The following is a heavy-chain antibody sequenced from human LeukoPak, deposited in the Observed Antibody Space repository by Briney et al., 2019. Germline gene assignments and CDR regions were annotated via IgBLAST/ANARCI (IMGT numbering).Heavy chain of an antibody. D-gene: IGHD3-22*01. CDR2: ISAYNGNT. CDR1: GYTFTSYG. J-gene: IGHJ4*02. V-gene: IGHV1-18*01. Sequence: ASVKVSCKASGYTFTSYGISWVRQAPGQGLDGMGWISAYNGNTNYAQKLQGRVTMTTDTSTSTAYMELRSLRSDDTAVYYCARERYYDSSGYYYSWGQGTLVTVSS. CDR3: ARERYYDSSGYYYS.